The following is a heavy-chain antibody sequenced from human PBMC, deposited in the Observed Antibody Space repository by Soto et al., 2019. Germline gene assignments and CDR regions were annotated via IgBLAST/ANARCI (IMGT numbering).Heavy chain of an antibody. J-gene: IGHJ4*02. CDR2: ISSSSSYI. V-gene: IGHV3-21*01. Sequence: EVQLVESGGGLVKPGGSLRLSCAASGFTFSSYSMNWVRQAPGKGLEWVSSISSSSSYIYYADSVKGRFTISRDNAKNSLYRQVNSLRAEDTAVYYCVREGIAAALDYWGQGTLVTVSS. CDR3: VREGIAAALDY. D-gene: IGHD6-13*01. CDR1: GFTFSSYS.